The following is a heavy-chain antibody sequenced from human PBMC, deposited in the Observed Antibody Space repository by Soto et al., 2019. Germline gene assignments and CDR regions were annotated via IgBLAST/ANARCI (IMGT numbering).Heavy chain of an antibody. V-gene: IGHV1-18*01. CDR2: ISAYNGNT. J-gene: IGHJ4*02. CDR1: GYTFTSYG. CDR3: ARVSGSYYDSSGYYGTLAY. Sequence: ASVKVSCKASGYTFTSYGISWVRQAPGQGLEWMGWISAYNGNTNYAQKLQGRVTMTTDTSTSTAYMELRSLRSDDTTVYYCARVSGSYYDSSGYYGTLAYWGQGTLVTVSS. D-gene: IGHD3-22*01.